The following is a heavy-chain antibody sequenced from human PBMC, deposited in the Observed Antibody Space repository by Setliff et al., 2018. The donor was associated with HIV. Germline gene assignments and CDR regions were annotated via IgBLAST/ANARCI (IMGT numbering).Heavy chain of an antibody. J-gene: IGHJ4*02. CDR1: GYTFTSHG. D-gene: IGHD4-17*01. V-gene: IGHV1-8*02. CDR3: ARDTVKATFSDY. CDR2: MNPNSGNT. Sequence: ASVKVSCKASGYTFTSHGISWVRQATGQGLEWMGWMNPNSGNTAYAQKFQGRVTMTTDTSISTVYMELSSLTSADTAVYYCARDTVKATFSDYWGQGTLVTVSS.